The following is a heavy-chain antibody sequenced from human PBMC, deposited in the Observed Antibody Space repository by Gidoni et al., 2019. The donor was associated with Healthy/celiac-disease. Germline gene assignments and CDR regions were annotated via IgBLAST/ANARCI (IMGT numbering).Heavy chain of an antibody. CDR3: ARGSMITFGGVIVYFDY. V-gene: IGHV3-48*02. Sequence: EVQLVESGGGLVQPGGSLRLSCAASGFTFSTYSMNWVRQARGKGREWGSYISSSSSTIYYADSVKGRFTISRDNAKNSLYLQMNSLRDEDTAVYYCARGSMITFGGVIVYFDYWGQGTLVTVSS. CDR2: ISSSSSTI. D-gene: IGHD3-16*02. CDR1: GFTFSTYS. J-gene: IGHJ4*02.